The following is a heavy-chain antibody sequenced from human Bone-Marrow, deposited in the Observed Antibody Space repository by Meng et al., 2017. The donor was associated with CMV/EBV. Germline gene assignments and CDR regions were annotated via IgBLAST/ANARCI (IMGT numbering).Heavy chain of an antibody. CDR2: IDNSGSTI. J-gene: IGHJ4*01. D-gene: IGHD3-22*01. Sequence: GESLKISCAGSGFIFSSYEMNWVRQAPGKGLEWISYIDNSGSTIYYADSVKGRFTISRDNSKNTLYLQMNSLRAEDTAVYYCAKKLVSSSGYYYPSDWGQGTLVTVSS. CDR3: AKKLVSSSGYYYPSD. V-gene: IGHV3-48*03. CDR1: GFIFSSYE.